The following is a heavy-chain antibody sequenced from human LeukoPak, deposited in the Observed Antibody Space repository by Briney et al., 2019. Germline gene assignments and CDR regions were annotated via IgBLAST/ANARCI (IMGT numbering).Heavy chain of an antibody. CDR1: GFTFGDYA. J-gene: IGHJ4*02. Sequence: PGGSLRLSCAASGFTFGDYAMHWVRQAPGKGLEWVSGISWNSGSIDYADSVKGRFTISRDNAKNSLYLQMNSLRAEDMAVYYCAKEITVYDSSGYHNYFDYWGQGTLVTASS. CDR3: AKEITVYDSSGYHNYFDY. V-gene: IGHV3-9*03. CDR2: ISWNSGSI. D-gene: IGHD3-22*01.